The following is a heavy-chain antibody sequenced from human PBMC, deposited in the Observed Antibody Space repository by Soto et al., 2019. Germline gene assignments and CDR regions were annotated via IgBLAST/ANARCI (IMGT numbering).Heavy chain of an antibody. D-gene: IGHD4-17*01. CDR1: GFTFSSYA. CDR2: LYGSGRGI. V-gene: IGHV3-23*01. CDR3: AKDAVAGDGVWLAHV. J-gene: IGHJ4*02. Sequence: EVQLLESGGGLVQPGGSLRLSCAASGFTFSSYAMIWIRQVPGKGLEWVSGLYGSGRGIHYADSVKGRFTISRDNSAFAVYLQMNNLRVDDTAVYYCAKDAVAGDGVWLAHVWGRGIAVTVSS.